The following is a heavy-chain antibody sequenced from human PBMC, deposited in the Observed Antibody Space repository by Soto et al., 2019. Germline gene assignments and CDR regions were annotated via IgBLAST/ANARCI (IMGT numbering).Heavy chain of an antibody. Sequence: GGSLNLSCAPPGFAFSTYWMPWVRHAPGKGLMWVSRIKFDGSSTYYGDSVKGRFTISRDDAKNTLFLQMNGLRVDDTAVYYCARGAKNVYAMDVWGQGTTVTVSS. D-gene: IGHD1-1*01. CDR1: GFAFSTYW. V-gene: IGHV3-74*01. J-gene: IGHJ6*02. CDR3: ARGAKNVYAMDV. CDR2: IKFDGSST.